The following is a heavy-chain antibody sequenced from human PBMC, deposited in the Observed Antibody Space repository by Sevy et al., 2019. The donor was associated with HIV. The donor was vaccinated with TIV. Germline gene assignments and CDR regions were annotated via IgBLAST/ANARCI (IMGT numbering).Heavy chain of an antibody. CDR2: IYYSGST. CDR1: GGSISSGGYY. CDR3: ARGNVDTAMVGFPDYFDY. V-gene: IGHV4-31*03. J-gene: IGHJ4*02. D-gene: IGHD5-18*01. Sequence: SETLSLTCTVSGGSISSGGYYWSWIRQHPGKGLEWIGYIYYSGSTYYNPSLKSRVTISVDTSKNQFSLKLSSGTAADTAVYYCARGNVDTAMVGFPDYFDYWGQGTLVTVSS.